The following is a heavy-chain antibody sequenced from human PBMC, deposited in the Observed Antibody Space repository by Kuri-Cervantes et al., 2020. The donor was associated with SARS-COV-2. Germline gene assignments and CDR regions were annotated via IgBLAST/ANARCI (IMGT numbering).Heavy chain of an antibody. CDR3: AKDWSGTSGAGSPVFDY. D-gene: IGHD3-10*01. V-gene: IGHV3-23*01. J-gene: IGHJ4*02. CDR1: GFTFSIYA. Sequence: RGSLRLSCAASGFTFSIYAMSWVRQAPGKGLEWVAGISGSGAVTYYTDSLRGRFTISRDHSKNTVILQMTSLRAEDTAVYYCAKDWSGTSGAGSPVFDYWGQGTLVTVSS. CDR2: ISGSGAVT.